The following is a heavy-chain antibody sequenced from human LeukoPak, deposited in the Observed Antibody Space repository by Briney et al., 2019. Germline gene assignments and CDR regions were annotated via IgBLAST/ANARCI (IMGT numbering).Heavy chain of an antibody. CDR3: ARDASHYDILTGYYKQHYFDY. J-gene: IGHJ4*02. V-gene: IGHV4-4*07. CDR1: GGSISSYY. CDR2: IYTSGST. Sequence: SETLSLTCTVSGGSISSYYWSWIRQPAGKGLEWIGRIYTSGSTNYNPSLKSRVTMSVDASKNQFSLKLSSVTAADTAVYYCARDASHYDILTGYYKQHYFDYWGQGTLVTVSS. D-gene: IGHD3-9*01.